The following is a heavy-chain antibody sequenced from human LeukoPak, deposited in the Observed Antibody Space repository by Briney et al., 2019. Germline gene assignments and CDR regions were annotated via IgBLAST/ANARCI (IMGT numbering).Heavy chain of an antibody. CDR2: ISYSGTT. CDR1: GGSIRGSSYY. D-gene: IGHD1-1*01. Sequence: SETLSLTCTVSGGSIRGSSYYWGCIRQPPGKGLEWIGSISYSGTTYYNPSLKSRVIISVDTSKNQFSLKLSSVTAADTAVYYCARQIMTGTKRFDPWGQGTLVTVSS. CDR3: ARQIMTGTKRFDP. V-gene: IGHV4-39*01. J-gene: IGHJ5*02.